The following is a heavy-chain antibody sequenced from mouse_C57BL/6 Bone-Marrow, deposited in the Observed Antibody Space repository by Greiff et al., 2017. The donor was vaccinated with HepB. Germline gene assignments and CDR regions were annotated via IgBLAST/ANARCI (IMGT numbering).Heavy chain of an antibody. Sequence: QVQLQQSGAELARPGASVKMSCKASGYTFTSYTMHWVKQRPGQGLEWIGYINPSSGYTKYNQKFKDKATLTADKYSSTAYMQLSSLTSEDSAVYYCARSVYGNYVNYFDYWGQGTTLTVSS. CDR3: ARSVYGNYVNYFDY. J-gene: IGHJ2*01. V-gene: IGHV1-4*01. CDR2: INPSSGYT. CDR1: GYTFTSYT. D-gene: IGHD2-1*01.